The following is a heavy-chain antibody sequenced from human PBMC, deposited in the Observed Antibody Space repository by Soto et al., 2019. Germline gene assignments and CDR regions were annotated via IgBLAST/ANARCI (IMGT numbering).Heavy chain of an antibody. CDR1: GFTFSSFA. V-gene: IGHV3-15*01. CDR2: IKSKTDGGTT. CDR3: TTRSRNYDIFTGYYIRVDQGY. J-gene: IGHJ4*02. Sequence: GGSLSLSCAASGFTFSSFAMSWVRQAPGKGLEWVGRIKSKTDGGTTDYAAPVKGRFTISRDDSKNTLYLQMNSLKTEDTAVYYCTTRSRNYDIFTGYYIRVDQGYWGQGTLVTVSS. D-gene: IGHD3-9*01.